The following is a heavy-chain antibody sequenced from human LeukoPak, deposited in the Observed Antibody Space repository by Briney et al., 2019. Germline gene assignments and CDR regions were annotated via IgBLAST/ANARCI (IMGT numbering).Heavy chain of an antibody. CDR2: INPNSGGT. J-gene: IGHJ3*02. V-gene: IGHV1-2*02. D-gene: IGHD1-26*01. CDR1: GYTFTGYY. Sequence: GASVKVSCKASGYTFTGYYMHWVRQAPGQGLEWMGWINPNSGGTNYAQKFQGRVTMTRDTSISTDYMELSRLRPDDTAVYYCAREWELHAFDIWGQGTMVTVSS. CDR3: AREWELHAFDI.